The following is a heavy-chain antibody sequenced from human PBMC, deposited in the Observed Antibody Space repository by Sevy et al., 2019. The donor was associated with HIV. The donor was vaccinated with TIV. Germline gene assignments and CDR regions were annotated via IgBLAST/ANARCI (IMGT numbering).Heavy chain of an antibody. CDR3: ARGGALVDKGLIPWGMDV. CDR2: IKQSGNEK. Sequence: GGSLRLSCAASGFTFSNYWMNWVRQAPGKGLEWVANIKQSGNEKYYVNSVKGRFTLSRDNAKNSVSLQMNSLRAEDTAVYYCARGGALVDKGLIPWGMDVWGQGTTVTVSS. CDR1: GFTFSNYW. J-gene: IGHJ6*02. V-gene: IGHV3-7*01. D-gene: IGHD5-12*01.